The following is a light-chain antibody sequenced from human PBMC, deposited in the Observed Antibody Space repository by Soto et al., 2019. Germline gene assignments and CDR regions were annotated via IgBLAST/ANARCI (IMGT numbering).Light chain of an antibody. CDR3: QSYDSSLSAGV. J-gene: IGLJ3*02. V-gene: IGLV1-40*01. Sequence: QAVVTKPPSVSGAPGQRVTISCTGSSSNIGAGYDVHWYQQLPGTAPKLLIYGNSNRPSGVPDRFSGSKSGTSASLAITGLQAEDEADYYCQSYDSSLSAGVFGGGTKLTVL. CDR2: GNS. CDR1: SSNIGAGYD.